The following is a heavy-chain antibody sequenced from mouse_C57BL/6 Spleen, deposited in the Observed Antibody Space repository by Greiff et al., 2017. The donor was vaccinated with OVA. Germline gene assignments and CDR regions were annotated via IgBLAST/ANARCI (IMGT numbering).Heavy chain of an antibody. J-gene: IGHJ4*01. D-gene: IGHD2-2*01. CDR3: ARWETEEVTPYYYARDY. Sequence: QVQLQQSGTELVKPGASVKLSCKASGYTFTSYWMHWVKQRPGQGLEWIGNINPSNGGTNYNEKFKSKATLTVDKSSSTAYMQLSSLTSEDSAVYYCARWETEEVTPYYYARDYWGQGTSVTVSS. CDR2: INPSNGGT. CDR1: GYTFTSYW. V-gene: IGHV1-53*01.